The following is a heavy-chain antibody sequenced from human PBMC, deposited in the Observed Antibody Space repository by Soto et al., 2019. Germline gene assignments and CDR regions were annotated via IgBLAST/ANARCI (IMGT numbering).Heavy chain of an antibody. J-gene: IGHJ4*02. Sequence: ASVKVSCKASGYTFTSYYMHWVRQAPGQGLEWMGWISPYNGNTNYAQKFQGRVTMTTDTSTSTAYMELRSLRSDDTAVYYCARDISLAHWGQGTLVTVSS. CDR1: GYTFTSYY. CDR3: ARDISLAH. CDR2: ISPYNGNT. D-gene: IGHD3-9*01. V-gene: IGHV1-18*04.